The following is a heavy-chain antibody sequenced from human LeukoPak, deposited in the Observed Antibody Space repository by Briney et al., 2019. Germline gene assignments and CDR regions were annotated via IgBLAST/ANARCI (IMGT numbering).Heavy chain of an antibody. V-gene: IGHV3-30*04. Sequence: PGGSLRLSCAASGFTFSSYTMHGVRQAPGKGLEGVAVISYDGSTKYYADSMKGRFTISRDNSKNTLYLQMNTLRAENTAVYYCAREGYYDSSGYSDAGIDYWGQGSLVTVSS. J-gene: IGHJ4*02. CDR1: GFTFSSYT. D-gene: IGHD3-22*01. CDR2: ISYDGSTK. CDR3: AREGYYDSSGYSDAGIDY.